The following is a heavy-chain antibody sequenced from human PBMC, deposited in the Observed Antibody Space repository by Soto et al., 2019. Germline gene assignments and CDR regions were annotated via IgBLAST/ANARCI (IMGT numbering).Heavy chain of an antibody. D-gene: IGHD3-22*01. CDR3: ARDRLSYYDSSGYRPWDFNYGMDV. V-gene: IGHV1-69*12. CDR2: IIPIFGTA. J-gene: IGHJ6*02. Sequence: QVQLVQSGAEVKKPGSSVKVSCKASGGTFSSYAISWVRQAPGQGLEWMGGIIPIFGTANYAQKFQGRVTITADESTSTAYMELSSLRSEDTAVYYCARDRLSYYDSSGYRPWDFNYGMDVWGQGTTVTVSS. CDR1: GGTFSSYA.